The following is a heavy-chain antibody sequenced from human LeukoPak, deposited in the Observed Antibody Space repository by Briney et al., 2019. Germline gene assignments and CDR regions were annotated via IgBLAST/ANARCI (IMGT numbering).Heavy chain of an antibody. CDR3: ATRQGYCSGGSCYQNWFDP. V-gene: IGHV1-24*01. Sequence: ASVKVSCKVSGYTLTELSIHWVRQAPGKGLEWMGGFDPEDGETIFAQKFQGRVTMTEDTSTDTAYMELTSLRSEDTAVYYCATRQGYCSGGSCYQNWFDPWGQGTLVTVSS. J-gene: IGHJ5*02. D-gene: IGHD2-15*01. CDR1: GYTLTELS. CDR2: FDPEDGET.